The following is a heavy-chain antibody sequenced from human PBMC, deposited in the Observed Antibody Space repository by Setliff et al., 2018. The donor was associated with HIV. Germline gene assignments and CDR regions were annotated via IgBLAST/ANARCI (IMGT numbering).Heavy chain of an antibody. V-gene: IGHV3-74*01. D-gene: IGHD1-7*01. CDR3: ARDPHNWNSNWFDP. J-gene: IGHJ5*02. Sequence: LRLSCAASGFTFSSYWMHWVRQAPGKGLVWVSRINSAGSSTSYADSVKGRFTISRDNTKNTLYLQMNTLSAEDTAVYFCARDPHNWNSNWFDPWGQGTLVTVSS. CDR2: INSAGSST. CDR1: GFTFSSYW.